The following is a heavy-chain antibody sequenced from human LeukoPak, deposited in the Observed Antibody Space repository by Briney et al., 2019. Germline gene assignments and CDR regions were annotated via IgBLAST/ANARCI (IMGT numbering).Heavy chain of an antibody. CDR1: GFTFSDYY. J-gene: IGHJ4*02. CDR2: ISSSGSTI. V-gene: IGHV3-11*01. D-gene: IGHD6-19*01. CDR3: ARDSEAVAGNFDC. Sequence: GGSLRLSCAASGFTFSDYYMSWIRQAPGKGLEWVSYISSSGSTIYYADSGKGRFTISRDNAKNSLYLQMNSLRGEDTAVYYCARDSEAVAGNFDCWGQGTLVTVSS.